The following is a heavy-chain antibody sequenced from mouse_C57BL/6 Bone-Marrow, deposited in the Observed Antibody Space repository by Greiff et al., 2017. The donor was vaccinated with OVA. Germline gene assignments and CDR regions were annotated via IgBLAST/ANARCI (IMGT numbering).Heavy chain of an antibody. CDR1: GYTFTSYW. V-gene: IGHV1-61*01. CDR3: ARGDDYDAWFAD. CDR2: IYPSDSET. Sequence: QVQLQQPGAELVRPWSSVKLSCKASGYTFTSYWMDWVKQRPGQGLEWIGNIYPSDSETHYNQKFKDKATLTVDKSSSTAYMQLSSLTSEDSAVYYCARGDDYDAWFADWGQGTLVTVSA. D-gene: IGHD2-4*01. J-gene: IGHJ3*01.